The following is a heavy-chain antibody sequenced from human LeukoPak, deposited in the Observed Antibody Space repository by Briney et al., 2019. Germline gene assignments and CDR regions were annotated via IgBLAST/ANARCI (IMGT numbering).Heavy chain of an antibody. V-gene: IGHV4-34*01. CDR1: GGSFSGYY. J-gene: IGHJ6*03. CDR3: ARSFLDYMDV. CDR2: INHSGST. Sequence: PSETLSLTCAVYGGSFSGYYWSWIRQPPGKGLEWIGEINHSGSTNYNPSLKSRVTISVDTSKNQFSLKLRSVTAADTAVYFCARSFLDYMDVWGKGTTVTVSS. D-gene: IGHD2/OR15-2a*01.